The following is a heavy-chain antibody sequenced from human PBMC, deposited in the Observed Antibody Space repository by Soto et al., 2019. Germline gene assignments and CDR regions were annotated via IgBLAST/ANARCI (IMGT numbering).Heavy chain of an antibody. D-gene: IGHD4-17*01. V-gene: IGHV3-66*01. CDR2: IHTGGAT. Sequence: EEQLVESGGRLAQPGGSLRLSCDVSGLPVNVNYMTWVRQTPRKGLEWVSVIHTGGATFYADSVKGRFTISRDNSKHTVYLQMNSLGVEDTAVYYCARDLGKYGDYGAFDIWGQGTKVTVSP. J-gene: IGHJ3*02. CDR3: ARDLGKYGDYGAFDI. CDR1: GLPVNVNY.